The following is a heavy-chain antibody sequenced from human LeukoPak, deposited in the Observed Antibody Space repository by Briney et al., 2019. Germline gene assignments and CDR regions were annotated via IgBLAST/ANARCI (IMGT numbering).Heavy chain of an antibody. CDR2: INPNSGGT. J-gene: IGHJ4*02. CDR3: ARDFYDSSGYYPGGN. Sequence: GASVKVSCKASGYTFTGYYMHWVRQAPGQGLEWMGWINPNSGGTNYAQKFQGRVTMTRDTSISTAYTELSRLRSDDTAVYYCARDFYDSSGYYPGGNWGQGTLVTVSS. V-gene: IGHV1-2*02. CDR1: GYTFTGYY. D-gene: IGHD3-22*01.